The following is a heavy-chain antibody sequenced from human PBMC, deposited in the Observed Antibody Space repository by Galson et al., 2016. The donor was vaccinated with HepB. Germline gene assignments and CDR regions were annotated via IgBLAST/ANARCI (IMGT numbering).Heavy chain of an antibody. CDR2: ISNNGGRT. CDR3: AKMSPGSTIFGETN. D-gene: IGHD3-3*01. CDR1: GFTFSTYA. V-gene: IGHV3-23*01. Sequence: SLRLSCAASGFTFSTYAMSWVRQAPGKGLEWVSSISNNGGRTYYADSVKGRFTISRDNSKNTLYLQMNSLRADDTAVFYRAKMSPGSTIFGETNWGQGTLVTVSS. J-gene: IGHJ4*02.